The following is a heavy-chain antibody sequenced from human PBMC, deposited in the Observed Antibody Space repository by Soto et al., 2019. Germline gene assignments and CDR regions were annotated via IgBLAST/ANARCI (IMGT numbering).Heavy chain of an antibody. CDR2: INSDGSST. D-gene: IGHD3-16*01. J-gene: IGHJ6*03. V-gene: IGHV3-74*01. CDR3: ARPSLGRHYYMDV. CDR1: GFTFSSYW. Sequence: GGSLRLSCAASGFTFSSYWMHWVRQAPGKGLVWVSRINSDGSSTSYADSVKGRFTISRDNAKNTLYLQMNSLRAEDTAVYYCARPSLGRHYYMDVWGKGTTVTVSS.